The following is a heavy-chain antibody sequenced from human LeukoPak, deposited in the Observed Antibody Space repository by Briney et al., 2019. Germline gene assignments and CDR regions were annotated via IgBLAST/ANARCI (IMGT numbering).Heavy chain of an antibody. CDR1: GYTFTSCY. Sequence: ASVKLSCKTSGYTFTSCYMHWVRQAPGQGLEWMGIINPSGGGTTYAQKFQGRVTMTRDTSTSTVYMELSSLRSEDTAVYYCARGERSYYDSSGYDYWGQGTLVTVSS. CDR2: INPSGGGT. J-gene: IGHJ4*02. CDR3: ARGERSYYDSSGYDY. D-gene: IGHD3-22*01. V-gene: IGHV1-46*01.